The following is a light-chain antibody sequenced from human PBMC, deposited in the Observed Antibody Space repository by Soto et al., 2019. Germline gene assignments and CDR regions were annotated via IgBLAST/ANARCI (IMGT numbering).Light chain of an antibody. CDR1: SSNIGSNT. V-gene: IGLV1-44*01. Sequence: QSVLTQPPSASGAPGQRVTISWSGSSSNIGSNTVKWYQQLTGTAPHHLIYSSNKRPSGVPDRSSGSTSDTSASLAISGLQSEDEDDYDCAAWADSMNVVVFGGGTKLTVL. J-gene: IGLJ2*01. CDR2: SSN. CDR3: AAWADSMNVVV.